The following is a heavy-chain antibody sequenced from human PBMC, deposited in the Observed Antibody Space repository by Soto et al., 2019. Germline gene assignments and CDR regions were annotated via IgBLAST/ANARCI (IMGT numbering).Heavy chain of an antibody. J-gene: IGHJ4*02. D-gene: IGHD3-22*01. CDR3: ARITNYYDSSGYPKTFDY. CDR1: GGTFSSYA. Sequence: GASVKVSCKASGGTFSSYAISWVRQAPGQGLEWMGGIIPIFGTANYAQKFQGRVTITADESTSTAYMELSSLRSEDTAVYYCARITNYYDSSGYPKTFDYWGQGTLVTVSS. CDR2: IIPIFGTA. V-gene: IGHV1-69*13.